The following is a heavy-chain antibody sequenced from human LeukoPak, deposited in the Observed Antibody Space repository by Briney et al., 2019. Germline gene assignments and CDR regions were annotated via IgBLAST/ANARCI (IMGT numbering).Heavy chain of an antibody. V-gene: IGHV4-59*01. CDR3: ARDPGNSGWPWSWFDP. D-gene: IGHD6-19*01. Sequence: PSETLSLTCTVSGGSISSYYWSWIRQPPGKGLEWIGYTYYSGSSNYNPSLKSRVTISVDTSKNQFSLKLSSVTAADTAVYYCARDPGNSGWPWSWFDPWGQGTLVTVSS. J-gene: IGHJ5*02. CDR2: TYYSGSS. CDR1: GGSISSYY.